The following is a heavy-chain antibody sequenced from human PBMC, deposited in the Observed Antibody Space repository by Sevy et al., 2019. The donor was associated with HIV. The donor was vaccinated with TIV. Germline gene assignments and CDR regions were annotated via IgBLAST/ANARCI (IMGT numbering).Heavy chain of an antibody. CDR2: LGCGCGKI. J-gene: IGHJ4*02. D-gene: IGHD1-26*01. V-gene: IGHV3-23*01. CDR3: AREGGTSPYDY. CDR1: GFTFNIYS. Sequence: GGSLRLSCVVSGFTFNIYSMSWVRQAPGKGLEWVSALGCGCGKINYADSVKGRFSISRDDSKNTLYLQMNSLGAEDTAVYFCAREGGTSPYDYWGQGTLVTVSS.